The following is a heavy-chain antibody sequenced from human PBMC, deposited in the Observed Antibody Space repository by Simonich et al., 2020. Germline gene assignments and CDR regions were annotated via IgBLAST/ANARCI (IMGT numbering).Heavy chain of an antibody. J-gene: IGHJ5*02. CDR1: GGSFSGYY. CDR3: ARCGLVNYDILTGYHNWFDP. CDR2: INHSGSP. D-gene: IGHD3-9*01. Sequence: QVQLQQWGAGLLKPSETLSLTCAVYGGSFSGYYWSWIRQPPGKGLEGSGEINHSGSPNENPSSKSRVTISGDTSKNQFALKLSSGSAADTAVYYCARCGLVNYDILTGYHNWFDPWGQGTLVTVSS. V-gene: IGHV4-34*01.